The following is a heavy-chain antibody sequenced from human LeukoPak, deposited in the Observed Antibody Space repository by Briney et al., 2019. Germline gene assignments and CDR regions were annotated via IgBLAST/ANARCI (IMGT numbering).Heavy chain of an antibody. Sequence: SETLSLTCTVSGGSISSSNYYWGWVRKPPGKGLEWIGSLYYSGSTYYNPSLKSRVIISIDMSKNHFSLRLTSVTAADTAVYYCARHGRYLLGDNWFDAWGQGTMVTVSS. D-gene: IGHD3-16*01. CDR2: LYYSGST. CDR3: ARHGRYLLGDNWFDA. CDR1: GGSISSSNYY. J-gene: IGHJ5*02. V-gene: IGHV4-39*01.